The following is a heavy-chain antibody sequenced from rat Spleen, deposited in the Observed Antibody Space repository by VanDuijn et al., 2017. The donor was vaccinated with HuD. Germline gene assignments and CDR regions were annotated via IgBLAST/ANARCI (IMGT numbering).Heavy chain of an antibody. D-gene: IGHD1-9*01. CDR1: GFSLTSYH. Sequence: QVQVKESGPGLVQPSQTLSLTCTVSGFSLTSYHVSWVRQPPGKGLEWMGRMRYNGDTSYNSALKSRLNISWDTSKNQVFLKMNSLQTDDTGTYYCTRDGTTGIFAYVMDAWGQGASVTVSS. CDR2: MRYNGDT. V-gene: IGHV2-63*01. J-gene: IGHJ4*01. CDR3: TRDGTTGIFAYVMDA.